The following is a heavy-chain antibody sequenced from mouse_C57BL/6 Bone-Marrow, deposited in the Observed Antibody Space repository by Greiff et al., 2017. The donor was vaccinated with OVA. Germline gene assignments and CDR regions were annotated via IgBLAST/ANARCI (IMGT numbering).Heavy chain of an antibody. V-gene: IGHV1-69*01. D-gene: IGHD1-1*01. CDR2: IDPSDSYT. J-gene: IGHJ4*01. CDR3: ARREIYYYGSSNVGGAMDY. CDR1: GYTFTSYW. Sequence: VQLQQPGAELVMPGASVKLSCKASGYTFTSYWMHWVKQRPGQGLEWIGEIDPSDSYTNYNQKFKGKSTLTVDKSSSTAYMQLSSLTSEDSAVYYCARREIYYYGSSNVGGAMDYWGQGTSVTVSS.